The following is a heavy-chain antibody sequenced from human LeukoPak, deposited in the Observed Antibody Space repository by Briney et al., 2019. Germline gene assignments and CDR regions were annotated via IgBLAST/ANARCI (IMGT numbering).Heavy chain of an antibody. D-gene: IGHD2-15*01. J-gene: IGHJ6*03. V-gene: IGHV3-33*06. CDR3: AKGGDCSGGSCYSDYYFYYMDV. Sequence: PGGSLRLSCAASGFTFSSYGMHWVRQAPGKGLEWVAVIWCDGSNKYYADSVKGRFTISRDNSKNTLYLKVNSLRAEHTAVYYCAKGGDCSGGSCYSDYYFYYMDVWGKGTTVTVSS. CDR2: IWCDGSNK. CDR1: GFTFSSYG.